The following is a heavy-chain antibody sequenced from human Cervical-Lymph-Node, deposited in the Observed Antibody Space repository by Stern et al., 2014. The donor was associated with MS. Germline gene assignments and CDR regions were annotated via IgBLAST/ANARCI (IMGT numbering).Heavy chain of an antibody. CDR3: ATGAGDNWFDP. Sequence: MQLVESGADVKKPGSSGRVSCKASGDISVLRQAPGQGLEYMGVIIRPVDSADYTQRFQVRLAITAYKSTNPTYMELSRLRSDDTAIYYCATGAGDNWFDPWGQGTLVSVSS. J-gene: IGHJ5*02. CDR2: IIRPVDSA. V-gene: IGHV1-69*06. CDR1: GD. D-gene: IGHD3-10*01.